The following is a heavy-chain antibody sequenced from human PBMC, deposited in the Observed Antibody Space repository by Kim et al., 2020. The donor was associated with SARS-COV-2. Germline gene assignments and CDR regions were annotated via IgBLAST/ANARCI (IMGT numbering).Heavy chain of an antibody. V-gene: IGHV3-43*02. CDR1: GFTFDDYA. D-gene: IGHD3-22*01. J-gene: IGHJ4*02. Sequence: GGSLRLSCAASGFTFDDYAMHWVRQAPGKGLEWVSLISGDGGSTYYADSVKGRFTISRDNSKNSLYLQMNSLRTEDTALYYCAKWTYYYDSSGYHFDYWGQGTLVTVSS. CDR3: AKWTYYYDSSGYHFDY. CDR2: ISGDGGST.